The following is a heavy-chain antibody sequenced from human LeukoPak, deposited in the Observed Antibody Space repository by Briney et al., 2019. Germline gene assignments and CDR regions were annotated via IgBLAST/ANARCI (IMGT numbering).Heavy chain of an antibody. D-gene: IGHD6-19*01. J-gene: IGHJ4*02. CDR2: IFYTGST. Sequence: PSETLSFTSTVSGVSISSGSYYWGWVRQPPGKGLDWIWNIFYTGSTYYKPTLKSRVSISVDTSKNQFSLKLSSVTAADTAVYYCARLPGYASGWYFDYWGQGTLVTVSS. CDR3: ARLPGYASGWYFDY. V-gene: IGHV4-39*01. CDR1: GVSISSGSYY.